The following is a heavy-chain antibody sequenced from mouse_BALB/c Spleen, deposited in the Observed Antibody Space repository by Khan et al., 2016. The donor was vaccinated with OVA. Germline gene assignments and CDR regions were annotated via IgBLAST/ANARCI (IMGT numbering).Heavy chain of an antibody. CDR3: ARRVTY. J-gene: IGHJ3*01. CDR2: ISYSGST. Sequence: EVKLLESGPGLVKPSQSLSLTCTVTGYSITSDYAWNWIRQFPGNKLEWMGYISYSGSTTYNPSLKSRISITRDTSKNHFFLQLNSVTTEDTATYYRARRVTYWGQGTRVTVSA. CDR1: GYSITSDYA. D-gene: IGHD2-2*01. V-gene: IGHV3-2*02.